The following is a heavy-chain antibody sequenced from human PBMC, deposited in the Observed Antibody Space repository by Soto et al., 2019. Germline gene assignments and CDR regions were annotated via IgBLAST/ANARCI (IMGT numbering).Heavy chain of an antibody. D-gene: IGHD3-3*01. CDR1: GFSFEDYT. Sequence: PGGPLSLSCATSGFSFEDYTMHWVRQPPGKGLEWVAGISWNSGSLGYADSVKGRFTISRDNAKNSLYLQMNSLRVEDTALYYCAKTFWTGYYYYAKDVCGQGSTVTVSS. CDR2: ISWNSGSL. V-gene: IGHV3-9*01. J-gene: IGHJ6*02. CDR3: AKTFWTGYYYYAKDV.